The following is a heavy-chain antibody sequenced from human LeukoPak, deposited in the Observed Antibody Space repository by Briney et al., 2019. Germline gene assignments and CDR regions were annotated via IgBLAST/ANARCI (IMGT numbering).Heavy chain of an antibody. J-gene: IGHJ4*02. CDR2: ISSSGGNT. CDR3: AKVKGSEGYCSITSCLADY. V-gene: IGHV3-23*01. CDR1: GFTFSSYG. Sequence: GGSLRLSCAVSGFTFSSYGMTWDRQAPGKGLEWVSAISSSGGNTYYADAVKGRFTISRDNSKNTLYLQVNSLRSEDTAVYYCAKVKGSEGYCSITSCLADYWGQGTLVTVSS. D-gene: IGHD2-2*01.